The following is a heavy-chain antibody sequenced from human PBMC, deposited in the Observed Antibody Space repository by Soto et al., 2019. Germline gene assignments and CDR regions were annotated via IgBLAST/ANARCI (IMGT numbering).Heavy chain of an antibody. CDR2: MNPNSGNT. CDR1: GYTFTRYD. D-gene: IGHD6-19*01. CDR3: ARGRGHSSGWYGDY. Sequence: QVQLVQSGAEVKKPGASVKVSCKASGYTFTRYDINWVRQATGQGLEWMGWMNPNSGNTGYAQKFQGRVTMTRNNSIRTAYMELSSLRSEDTAVYYCARGRGHSSGWYGDYWGQGTLVTVSS. V-gene: IGHV1-8*01. J-gene: IGHJ4*02.